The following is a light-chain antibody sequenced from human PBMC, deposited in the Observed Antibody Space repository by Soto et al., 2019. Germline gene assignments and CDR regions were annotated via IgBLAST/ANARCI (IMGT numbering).Light chain of an antibody. V-gene: IGKV3-15*01. CDR3: QQYNDWPPKYT. CDR2: GAS. Sequence: EIVMTQSPATLSVSPGERATLSCRASQSVSSNLAWYQQKPGQAPRLLIYGASTRATAIPARFSGSGSGTEFTLTISSLQSEDFAVYYCQQYNDWPPKYTFGQGTKLESK. J-gene: IGKJ2*01. CDR1: QSVSSN.